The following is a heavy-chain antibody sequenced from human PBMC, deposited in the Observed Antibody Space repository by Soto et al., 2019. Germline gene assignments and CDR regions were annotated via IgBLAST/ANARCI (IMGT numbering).Heavy chain of an antibody. CDR2: ISAYNGNT. J-gene: IGHJ5*02. CDR3: ARNQYCSGGSCYDWFDP. V-gene: IGHV1-18*01. Sequence: GASVKASCKASGYTFTSYGISWVRQAPGQGLEWMGWISAYNGNTNYAQKLQGRVTMTTDTSTSTAYMELRSLRSDDTAVYYCARNQYCSGGSCYDWFDPWGQGTLVTVSS. D-gene: IGHD2-15*01. CDR1: GYTFTSYG.